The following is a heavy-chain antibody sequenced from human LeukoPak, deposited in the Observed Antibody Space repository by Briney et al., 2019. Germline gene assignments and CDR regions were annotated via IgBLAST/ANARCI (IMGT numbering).Heavy chain of an antibody. CDR2: IWYDGSSK. J-gene: IGHJ4*02. V-gene: IGHV3-33*01. CDR3: ARQTNKLDFDY. CDR1: GFTFSAHD. Sequence: GGSLRLSCAATGFTFSAHDMHWVRHAPGKGLERVAVIWYDGSSKYYADSEKGRFTISRDNSKNTLYVEMNSLRAEDTAVYYCARQTNKLDFDYWGQGTLVTVSS. D-gene: IGHD1-1*01.